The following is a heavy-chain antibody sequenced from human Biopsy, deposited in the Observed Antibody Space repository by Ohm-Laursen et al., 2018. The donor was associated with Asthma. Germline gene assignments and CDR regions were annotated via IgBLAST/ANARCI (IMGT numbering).Heavy chain of an antibody. CDR2: ISFDGTNR. J-gene: IGHJ4*02. V-gene: IGHV3-30*18. CDR3: AKEVFPGWELRRGPDS. D-gene: IGHD1-26*01. Sequence: SLRLSCTASGFSFSNYGMHWVRQAPGKGLDWVAVISFDGTNRNYTDSVKGRFTISRDNSRNTLHLEMSSLRAEDTAAYFCAKEVFPGWELRRGPDSWGQGTLVTVSS. CDR1: GFSFSNYG.